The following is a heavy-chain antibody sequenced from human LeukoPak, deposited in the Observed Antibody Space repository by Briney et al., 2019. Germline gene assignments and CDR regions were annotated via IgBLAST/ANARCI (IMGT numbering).Heavy chain of an antibody. Sequence: SETLSLTCTVSGGSISSGGYYWSWIRQPPGKGLEWIGEINHSGSTNYNPSLKSRVTISVDTSKNQFSLKLSSVTAADTAVYYCARGRYYDSSGYYPEDYFDYWGQGTLVTVSS. CDR1: GGSISSGGYY. CDR2: INHSGST. J-gene: IGHJ4*02. D-gene: IGHD3-22*01. CDR3: ARGRYYDSSGYYPEDYFDY. V-gene: IGHV4-39*07.